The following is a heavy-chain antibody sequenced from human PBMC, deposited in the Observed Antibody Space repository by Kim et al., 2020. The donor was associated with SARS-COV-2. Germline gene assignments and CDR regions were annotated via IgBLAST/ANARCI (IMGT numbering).Heavy chain of an antibody. J-gene: IGHJ4*02. Sequence: GGSLRLSCAASGFTFSSYGMHWVRQAPGKGLEWVAVISYDGSNKYYADSVKGRFTISRDNSKNTLYLQMNSLRAEDTAVYYCAKDQREWEHIDYWGQGTLVTVSS. D-gene: IGHD1-26*01. CDR1: GFTFSSYG. CDR3: AKDQREWEHIDY. V-gene: IGHV3-30*18. CDR2: ISYDGSNK.